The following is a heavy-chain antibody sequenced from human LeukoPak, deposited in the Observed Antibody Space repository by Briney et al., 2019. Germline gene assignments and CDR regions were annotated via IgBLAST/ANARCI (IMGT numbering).Heavy chain of an antibody. CDR3: ASSYSSGRVDY. J-gene: IGHJ4*02. Sequence: VASVKVSCKASGGTFSSYAISWVRPAPGQGLEWMGGIIPIFGTANYAQKFQGRVTITTDESTSTAYMELSSLRSEDTAVYYCASSYSSGRVDYWGQGTLVTVSS. D-gene: IGHD6-19*01. V-gene: IGHV1-69*05. CDR1: GGTFSSYA. CDR2: IIPIFGTA.